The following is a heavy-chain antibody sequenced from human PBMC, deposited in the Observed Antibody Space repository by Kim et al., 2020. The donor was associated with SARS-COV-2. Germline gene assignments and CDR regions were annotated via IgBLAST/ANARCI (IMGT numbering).Heavy chain of an antibody. V-gene: IGHV4-4*02. CDR3: VRDRDYGDSNPFDY. Sequence: SETLSLTCAVSGGSISSSNWWSWVRQPPGKGLEWIGEIYHSGSTNYNPSLKSRVTISVDKSKNQFSLKLSSVTAADTAVYYCVRDRDYGDSNPFDYWGQGTLVTVSS. D-gene: IGHD4-17*01. CDR1: GGSISSSNW. CDR2: IYHSGST. J-gene: IGHJ4*02.